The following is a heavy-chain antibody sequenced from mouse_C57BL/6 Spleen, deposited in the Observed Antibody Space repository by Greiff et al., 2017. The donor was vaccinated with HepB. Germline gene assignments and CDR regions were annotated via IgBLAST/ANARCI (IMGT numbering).Heavy chain of an antibody. CDR3: ARDSDYDGWFAY. Sequence: EVNVVESGGGLVKPGGSLKLSCAASGFTFSSYAMSWVRQTPEKRLEWVATISDGGSYTYYPDNVKGRFTISRDNAKNNLYLQMSHLKSEDTAMYYCARDSDYDGWFAYWGQGTLVTVSA. CDR2: ISDGGSYT. V-gene: IGHV5-4*01. D-gene: IGHD2-4*01. J-gene: IGHJ3*01. CDR1: GFTFSSYA.